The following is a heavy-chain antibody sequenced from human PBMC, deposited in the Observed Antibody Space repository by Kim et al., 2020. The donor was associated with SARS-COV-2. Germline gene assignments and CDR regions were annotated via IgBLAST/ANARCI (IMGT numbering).Heavy chain of an antibody. Sequence: SETLSLTCTVSGGSISSSSYYWGWIRQPPGKGLEWIGSIYYSGSTYYNPSLKSRVTISVDTSKNQFSLKLSSVTAADTAVYYCARDFPSGWPYYFDYWG. CDR2: IYYSGST. J-gene: IGHJ4*01. CDR1: GGSISSSSYY. V-gene: IGHV4-39*07. CDR3: ARDFPSGWPYYFDY. D-gene: IGHD6-19*01.